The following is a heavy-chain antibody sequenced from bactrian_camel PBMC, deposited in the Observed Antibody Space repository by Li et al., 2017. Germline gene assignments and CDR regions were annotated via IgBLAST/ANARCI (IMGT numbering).Heavy chain of an antibody. CDR1: GDTWSVSC. D-gene: IGHD1*01. V-gene: IGHV3S53*01. J-gene: IGHJ4*01. Sequence: HVQLVESGGGSVQAGGSARLSCVASGDTWSVSCMAWFRQAPGKEREWVGSIAISGGSTNYADSVKGRFTIYQDNAENTIYLQMNSLKPEDTAMYYCAADLLRPIGHIRKPYLYVGRGTQVTVS. CDR2: IAISGGST.